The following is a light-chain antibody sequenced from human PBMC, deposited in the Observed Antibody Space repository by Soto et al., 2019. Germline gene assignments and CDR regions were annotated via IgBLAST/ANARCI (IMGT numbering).Light chain of an antibody. CDR3: CSYAGWV. J-gene: IGLJ3*02. CDR1: SSDVGGYDL. V-gene: IGLV2-23*01. Sequence: QSALTQPASVSASPGQSITISCTGISSDVGGYDLVSWYQLHPGKAPKLIIYEGTKRPLGVSNRFSASKSANMASLTISGLQAEDEADYYCCSYAGWVFGRGTKLTVL. CDR2: EGT.